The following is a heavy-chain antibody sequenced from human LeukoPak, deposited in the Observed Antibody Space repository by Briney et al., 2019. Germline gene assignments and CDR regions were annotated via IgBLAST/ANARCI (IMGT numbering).Heavy chain of an antibody. CDR2: IIPIFGTA. J-gene: IGHJ4*02. V-gene: IGHV1-69*13. Sequence: SVKVSCKASGGTFSSYAISWVRQAPGQGLEWMGGIIPIFGTANYAQKFQGRVTITADESTSTAYMELSSLRSEDTAVYYCARAPSRDGNRVVFPSQFDYWGQGTLVTVSS. CDR1: GGTFSSYA. D-gene: IGHD3-22*01. CDR3: ARAPSRDGNRVVFPSQFDY.